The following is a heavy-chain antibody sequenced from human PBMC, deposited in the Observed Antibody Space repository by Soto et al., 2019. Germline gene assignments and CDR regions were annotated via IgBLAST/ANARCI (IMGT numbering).Heavy chain of an antibody. V-gene: IGHV3-48*01. CDR1: GFTFSSYS. J-gene: IGHJ6*02. D-gene: IGHD3-9*01. Sequence: PGGSLRLSCAASGFTFSSYSMNWVRQAPGKGLEWVSYISSSSSTIYYADSVKGRFTISRDNAKNSLYLQMNSLRAEDTAVYYCARGDDILTGYYNAYGMDVWGQGTTVTVSS. CDR3: ARGDDILTGYYNAYGMDV. CDR2: ISSSSSTI.